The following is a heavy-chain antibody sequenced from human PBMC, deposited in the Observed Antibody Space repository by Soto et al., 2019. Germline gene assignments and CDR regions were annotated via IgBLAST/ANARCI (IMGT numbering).Heavy chain of an antibody. CDR2: ISYDGSNK. CDR3: ARDPLWGTAMVLWYFDL. CDR1: GFTFSSYA. Sequence: QVQLVESGGGVVQPGRSLRLSCAASGFTFSSYAMHWVRQAPGKGLEWVAVISYDGSNKYYADSVKGRFTISRDNSKHPLYLQMNSLRAEDTAVYYCARDPLWGTAMVLWYFDLWGRGTLVTVSS. V-gene: IGHV3-30-3*01. D-gene: IGHD5-18*01. J-gene: IGHJ2*01.